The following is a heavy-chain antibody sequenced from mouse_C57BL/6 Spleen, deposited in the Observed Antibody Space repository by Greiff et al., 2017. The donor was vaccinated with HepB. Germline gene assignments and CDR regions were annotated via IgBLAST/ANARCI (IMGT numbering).Heavy chain of an antibody. CDR3: ARGYGSSYYYAMDY. CDR2: IDPSDSYT. J-gene: IGHJ4*01. Sequence: VQLQQPGAELVMPGASVKLSCKASGYTFTSYWMHWVKQRPGQGLEWIGEIDPSDSYTNYNQKFKGKSTLTVDKSSSTAYMQLGSLTSEDSAVYYCARGYGSSYYYAMDYWGQGTSVTVSS. V-gene: IGHV1-69*01. CDR1: GYTFTSYW. D-gene: IGHD1-1*01.